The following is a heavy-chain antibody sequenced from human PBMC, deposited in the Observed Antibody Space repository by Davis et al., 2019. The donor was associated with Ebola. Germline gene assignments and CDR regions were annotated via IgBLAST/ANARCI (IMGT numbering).Heavy chain of an antibody. CDR2: ISSSSSYI. CDR3: ARGGWLVAAKSLAR. D-gene: IGHD2-15*01. V-gene: IGHV3-21*01. J-gene: IGHJ4*02. Sequence: GESLKISCAASGFTLSKAWMNWVRQAPGKGLEWVSSISSSSSYIYYSDSVKGRFTISRDNAKNSLYLQMNSLRAEDTAVYYCARGGWLVAAKSLARWGQGTLVTVSS. CDR1: GFTLSKAW.